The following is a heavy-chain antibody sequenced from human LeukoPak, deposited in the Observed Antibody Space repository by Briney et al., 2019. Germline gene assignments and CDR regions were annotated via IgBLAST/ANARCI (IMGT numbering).Heavy chain of an antibody. CDR2: NIPIFGTA. J-gene: IGHJ5*02. CDR3: ASYGSGSYYTNWFDP. V-gene: IGHV1-69*06. Sequence: ASVSVSCKASGGSFSSYAISWVRQAPGEGREWVGGNIPIFGTANYEQRFQGRVTITADKSTSTAYMELSSVRSEDTAVYYCASYGSGSYYTNWFDPWGQGTLVTVSS. CDR1: GGSFSSYA. D-gene: IGHD3-10*01.